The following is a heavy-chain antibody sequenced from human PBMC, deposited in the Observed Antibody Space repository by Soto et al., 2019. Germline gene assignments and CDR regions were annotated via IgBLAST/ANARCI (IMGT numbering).Heavy chain of an antibody. CDR1: GFSFSRHG. D-gene: IGHD6-13*01. V-gene: IGHV3-30*18. CDR2: ISYDGRNK. J-gene: IGHJ6*02. CDR3: AKIEAAAGIPQDNYYFAVDV. Sequence: GGSLRLSCAASGFSFSRHGMHWVRQAPGKGLEWAAIISYDGRNKYYADSVKGRFTISRDNSKNTLYLEMNSLRPDDTAVYYCAKIEAAAGIPQDNYYFAVDVWGQGTTVTVSS.